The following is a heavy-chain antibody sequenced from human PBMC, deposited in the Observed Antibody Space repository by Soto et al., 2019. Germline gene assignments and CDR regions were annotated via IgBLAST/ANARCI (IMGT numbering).Heavy chain of an antibody. CDR1: GFIFSTYA. CDR3: AHPRGYGVFDAVDI. V-gene: IGHV3-23*01. D-gene: IGHD4-17*01. CDR2: ISSSGGST. Sequence: HPGGSLRLSCAASGFIFSTYAMNWVRQAPGKGLECVSAISSSGGSTYYAESVRGRFTISRDNSINTLYLQMSSLRTEDTAVYYCAHPRGYGVFDAVDIWGQGAMVTVSS. J-gene: IGHJ3*02.